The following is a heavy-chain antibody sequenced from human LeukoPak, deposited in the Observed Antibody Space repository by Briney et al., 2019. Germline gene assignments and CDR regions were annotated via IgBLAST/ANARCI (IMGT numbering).Heavy chain of an antibody. CDR3: ARGRDPNPKYYYYGMDV. Sequence: TSETLSLTCAVYGGSFSGYYWSWIRQPPGKGLEWIGEINHSGSTNYNPSLKSRATISVDTSKNQFSLKLSSVTAADTAVYYCARGRDPNPKYYYYGMDVWGQGTTVTVSS. CDR1: GGSFSGYY. D-gene: IGHD1-14*01. J-gene: IGHJ6*02. CDR2: INHSGST. V-gene: IGHV4-34*01.